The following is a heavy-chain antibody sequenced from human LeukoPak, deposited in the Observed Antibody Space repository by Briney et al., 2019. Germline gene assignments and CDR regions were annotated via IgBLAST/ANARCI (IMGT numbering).Heavy chain of an antibody. V-gene: IGHV4-30-2*03. CDR1: GGSISSGGYS. CDR2: IYYSGST. J-gene: IGHJ6*03. CDR3: ASVRRGFGESSKYYSYYYMDV. D-gene: IGHD3-10*01. Sequence: SETLSLTCAVSGGSISSGGYSWSWIRQPSGKGLEWIGYIYYSGSTYYNPSLKSRVTISVDTSKNQLSLKLSAVTAADTAVYYCASVRRGFGESSKYYSYYYMDVWGNGTTVPIS.